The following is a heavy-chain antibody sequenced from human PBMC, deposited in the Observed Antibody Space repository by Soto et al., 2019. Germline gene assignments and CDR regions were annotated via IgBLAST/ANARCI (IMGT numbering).Heavy chain of an antibody. CDR2: IIPIFNTA. CDR1: GGRFTSYS. Sequence: VQLVQSGAEVKEPGSSVKVSCKTSGGRFTSYSFSWVRQAPGQGLVWMGGIIPIFNTANYAQKFEDRLTITADESTSTAYMQLSGLRSDDTAVYFCARGQGLELVQRLDYWGQGTLVTVSS. CDR3: ARGQGLELVQRLDY. D-gene: IGHD6-13*01. J-gene: IGHJ4*02. V-gene: IGHV1-69*01.